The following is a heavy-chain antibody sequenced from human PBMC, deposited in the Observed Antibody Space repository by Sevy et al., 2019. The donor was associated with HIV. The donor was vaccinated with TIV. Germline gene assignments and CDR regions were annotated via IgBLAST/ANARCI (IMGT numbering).Heavy chain of an antibody. V-gene: IGHV3-23*01. Sequence: GGSLRLSCAASGFTFSKYSMSWVRQPPGKGLEWVSTLSFGCGEINYADSVKGRFTISRDNSKSSVYLHMNNLRPEDTAVYYCARDGCDKPHDSWGQGTLVTVSS. CDR2: LSFGCGEI. CDR3: ARDGCDKPHDS. CDR1: GFTFSKYS. J-gene: IGHJ4*02. D-gene: IGHD2-21*01.